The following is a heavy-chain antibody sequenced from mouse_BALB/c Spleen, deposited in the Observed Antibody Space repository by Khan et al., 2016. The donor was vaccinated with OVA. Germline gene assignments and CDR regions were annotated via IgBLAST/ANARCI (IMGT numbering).Heavy chain of an antibody. CDR1: GYTFTSYT. CDR3: VRDGAYHRNDGWFAY. D-gene: IGHD2-14*01. Sequence: QVQLKQSGAELARPGVSVKMSCKASGYTFTSYTIHWIKKRPGQGLEWIGYINPSNGYTNYNQKFKDKATLTTDKSSTTAHLQLSSLTSDDSAVYNCVRDGAYHRNDGWFAYWGQGTLVTVSA. V-gene: IGHV1-4*01. J-gene: IGHJ3*01. CDR2: INPSNGYT.